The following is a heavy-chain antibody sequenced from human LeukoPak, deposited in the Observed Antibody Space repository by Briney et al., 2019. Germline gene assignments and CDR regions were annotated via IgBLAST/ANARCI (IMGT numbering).Heavy chain of an antibody. CDR1: GDSISSSSYY. CDR3: AREQANAFDI. CDR2: IFHSGST. V-gene: IGHV4-39*07. J-gene: IGHJ3*02. Sequence: SETLSLTCTVSGDSISSSSYYWGWIRQPPGKGLEWIGSIFHSGSTYYNPSLKSRVTISVDTSKNQFSLKLSSVTAADTAVYYCAREQANAFDIWGQGTMVTVSS.